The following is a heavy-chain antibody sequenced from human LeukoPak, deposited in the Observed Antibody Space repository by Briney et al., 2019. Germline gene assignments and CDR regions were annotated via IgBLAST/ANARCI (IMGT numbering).Heavy chain of an antibody. CDR2: IYYSGST. CDR1: GGSISSSSYY. V-gene: IGHV4-39*07. J-gene: IGHJ6*03. D-gene: IGHD3-16*01. Sequence: SETLSLTCTVSGGSISSSSYYWGWIRQPPGKGLEWIGSIYYSGSTYYNPSLKSRVTISVDTSKNQFSLKLSSVTAADTAEYYCVTIRYYYYYMDVWGKGTTVTVSS. CDR3: VTIRYYYYYMDV.